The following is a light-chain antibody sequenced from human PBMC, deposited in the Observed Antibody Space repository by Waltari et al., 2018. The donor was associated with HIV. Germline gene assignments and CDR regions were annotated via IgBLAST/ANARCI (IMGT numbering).Light chain of an antibody. CDR3: QQYNDWPPLT. CDR2: SAS. V-gene: IGKV3-15*01. J-gene: IGKJ4*01. Sequence: EIVMTQSPATLSVSPGERATLSCRASQSVSTNLAWYQQKPGQAPGLLIYSASTRATVISSRFSGSGSGTVFTLTISSLQSEDFAVYYCQQYNDWPPLTFGGGTKVEMK. CDR1: QSVSTN.